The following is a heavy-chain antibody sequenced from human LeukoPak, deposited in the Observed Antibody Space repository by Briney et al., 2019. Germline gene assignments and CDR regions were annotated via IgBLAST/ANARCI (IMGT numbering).Heavy chain of an antibody. Sequence: SETLSLTCAVYGGSFSGYYWNWIRQPPGNGLEWIGEINHSGITNYNPSLKSRVIISVDTSKNQFSLKLTSMTAADTAVYYCARDEEGGSSWGQGTLVTVSS. CDR3: ARDEEGGSS. V-gene: IGHV4-34*01. CDR1: GGSFSGYY. J-gene: IGHJ5*02. CDR2: INHSGIT. D-gene: IGHD2-15*01.